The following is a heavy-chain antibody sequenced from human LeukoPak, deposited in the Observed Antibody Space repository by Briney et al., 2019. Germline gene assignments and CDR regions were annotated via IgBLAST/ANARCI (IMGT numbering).Heavy chain of an antibody. CDR3: ARARPPGYCSGGSCQEDNWFDP. CDR2: IYTSGST. Sequence: KSSETLSLTCTVSGGSISSGSYYWSWIRQPAGKGLEWIGRIYTSGSTNYNPSLKSRVTISVDTSKNQFSLKLSSVTAADTAVYYCARARPPGYCSGGSCQEDNWFDPWGQGTLVTVSS. V-gene: IGHV4-61*02. D-gene: IGHD2-15*01. J-gene: IGHJ5*02. CDR1: GGSISSGSYY.